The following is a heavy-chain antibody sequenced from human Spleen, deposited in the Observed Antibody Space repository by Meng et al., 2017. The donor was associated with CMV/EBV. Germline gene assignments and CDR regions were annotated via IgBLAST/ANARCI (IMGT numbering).Heavy chain of an antibody. CDR2: IWYDGSNK. Sequence: GGSLRLSCAASGFTFSSYGMHCVRQAPGKGLEWVAVIWYDGSNKYYADSVKGRFTISRDNSKNTLYLQMNSLRAEDTAVYYCAKDRDSYGYPNWFDPWGQGTLVTVSS. CDR1: GFTFSSYG. V-gene: IGHV3-33*06. D-gene: IGHD5-18*01. J-gene: IGHJ5*02. CDR3: AKDRDSYGYPNWFDP.